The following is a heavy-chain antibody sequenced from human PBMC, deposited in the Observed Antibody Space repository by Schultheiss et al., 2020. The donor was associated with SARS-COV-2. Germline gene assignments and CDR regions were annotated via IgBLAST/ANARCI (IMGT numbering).Heavy chain of an antibody. CDR2: MNPNSGNT. Sequence: ASVKVSCKASGYTFTSYDINWVRQATGQGLEWMGWMNPNSGNTGYAQKFQGRVTMTRNTSISTAYMELRSLRSDDTAVYYCARVGLVVAAHYFDYWGQGTLVTVSS. CDR1: GYTFTSYD. V-gene: IGHV1-8*01. CDR3: ARVGLVVAAHYFDY. D-gene: IGHD2-15*01. J-gene: IGHJ4*02.